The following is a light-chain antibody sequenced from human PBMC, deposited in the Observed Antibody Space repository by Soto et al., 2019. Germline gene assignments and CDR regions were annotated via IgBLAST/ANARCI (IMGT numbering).Light chain of an antibody. V-gene: IGLV2-23*03. Sequence: QSALTQPASVSGSPGQSITISCTGTSSDVGSYNLVSWYQQHPGKAPKPMIYEGNKRPSGVSNRFSGSKSGNTASLTISGLQAEDEADYYCCSYAGSSTFKFGGGTKLTVL. CDR1: SSDVGSYNL. J-gene: IGLJ3*02. CDR3: CSYAGSSTFK. CDR2: EGN.